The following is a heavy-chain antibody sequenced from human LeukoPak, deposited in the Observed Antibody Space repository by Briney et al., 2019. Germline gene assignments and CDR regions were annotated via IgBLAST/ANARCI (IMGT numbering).Heavy chain of an antibody. CDR2: IISSGGTI. Sequence: GGSLRLSCAASGFTFSSYSIYWVRQAPGKGLEWVSYIISSGGTIYYADSVKGRFTIFRDNAQNSVYPQMNSLRAEDTAVYYCARGRGYCSGTSCYIDYWGQGTLVTVSS. CDR1: GFTFSSYS. J-gene: IGHJ4*02. V-gene: IGHV3-48*01. D-gene: IGHD2-2*02. CDR3: ARGRGYCSGTSCYIDY.